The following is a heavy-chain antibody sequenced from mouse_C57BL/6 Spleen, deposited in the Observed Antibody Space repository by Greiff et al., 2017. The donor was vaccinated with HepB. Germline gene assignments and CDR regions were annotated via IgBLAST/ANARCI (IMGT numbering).Heavy chain of an antibody. CDR2: IWSGGST. Sequence: QVHVKQSGPGLVQPSQSLSITCTVSGFSLTSYGVHWVRQSPGKGLEWLGVIWSGGSTDYNAAFISRLSISKDNSKSQVFFKMNSLQADDTAIYYCATSYYGSSFAYWGQGTLVTVSA. J-gene: IGHJ3*01. D-gene: IGHD1-1*01. CDR1: GFSLTSYG. V-gene: IGHV2-2*01. CDR3: ATSYYGSSFAY.